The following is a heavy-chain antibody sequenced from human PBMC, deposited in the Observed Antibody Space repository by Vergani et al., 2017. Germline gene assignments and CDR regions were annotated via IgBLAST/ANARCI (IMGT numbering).Heavy chain of an antibody. D-gene: IGHD2/OR15-2a*01. J-gene: IGHJ4*01. Sequence: EVQLLESGGGSAQPGESLRLSCVASGFTFTAHGLNWVRQAPGKGLEWVSGISGQNFRTHYADSVKGRFTISRDKSKNTVFLQMHSLRAEDTAIYYCVKEKIDLGSYFFDSWGHGILVTVSS. CDR2: ISGQNFRT. V-gene: IGHV3-23*01. CDR1: GFTFTAHG. CDR3: VKEKIDLGSYFFDS.